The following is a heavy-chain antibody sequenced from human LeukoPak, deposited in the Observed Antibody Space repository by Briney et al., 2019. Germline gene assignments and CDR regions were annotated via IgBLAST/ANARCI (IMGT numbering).Heavy chain of an antibody. J-gene: IGHJ4*02. CDR1: GGSISSYY. D-gene: IGHD5-12*01. V-gene: IGHV4-59*01. CDR2: IYYSGST. Sequence: PSETLSLTCTVSGGSISSYYWSWIRQPPGKGLEWIGYIYYSGSTNYNPSLKSRVTISVDTSKNQFPLKLSSVTAADTAVYYCARDRGYSGYDYGLDYWGQGTLVTVSS. CDR3: ARDRGYSGYDYGLDY.